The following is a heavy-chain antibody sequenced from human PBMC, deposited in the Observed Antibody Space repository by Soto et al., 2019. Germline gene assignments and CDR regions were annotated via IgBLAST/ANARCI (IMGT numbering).Heavy chain of an antibody. V-gene: IGHV3-30-3*01. CDR2: ISYDGSKK. CDR3: ASIPRGYSYGSNYYYYGMDV. CDR1: GLTFSNYA. J-gene: IGHJ6*02. Sequence: QVQLVESGGGVVQPGRSLRLSCAASGLTFSNYAMHWVRQAPGKGLEWVAVISYDGSKKYYADSVKGRFTISRDNSKNTLYLQMNSLRAEDTAVYYCASIPRGYSYGSNYYYYGMDVWGQGTTVTVSS. D-gene: IGHD5-18*01.